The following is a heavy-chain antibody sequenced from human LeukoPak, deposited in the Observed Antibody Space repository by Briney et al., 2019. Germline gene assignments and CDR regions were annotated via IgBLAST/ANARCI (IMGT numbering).Heavy chain of an antibody. J-gene: IGHJ3*02. CDR3: AREYYYDSSGPDAFDI. V-gene: IGHV4-34*01. D-gene: IGHD3-22*01. CDR2: INHSGST. CDR1: GGSISGYY. Sequence: SETLSLTCNVSGGSISGYYWSWIRQPPGKGLEWIGEINHSGSTNYNPSLKSRVTISVDRSKNQFSLKLSSVTAADTAVYYCAREYYYDSSGPDAFDIWGQGTMVTVSS.